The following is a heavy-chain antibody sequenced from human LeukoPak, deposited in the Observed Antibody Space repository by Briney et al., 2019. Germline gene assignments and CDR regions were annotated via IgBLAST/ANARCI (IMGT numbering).Heavy chain of an antibody. V-gene: IGHV3-48*04. CDR3: ARAGLQLWFIS. Sequence: SGGSLRLSCAASGFTFSSYSMNWVRQAPGKGLEWVSYITSGSSTIYYADSVKGRFTISRDNAKNSLYLQMNSLRAEDTAVYYCARAGLQLWFISWGQGTLVTVSS. D-gene: IGHD5-18*01. CDR2: ITSGSSTI. J-gene: IGHJ4*02. CDR1: GFTFSSYS.